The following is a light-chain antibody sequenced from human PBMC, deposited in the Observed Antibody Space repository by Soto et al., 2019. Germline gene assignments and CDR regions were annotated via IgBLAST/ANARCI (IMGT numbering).Light chain of an antibody. CDR2: GND. V-gene: IGLV1-47*02. Sequence: QAVVTQPPSVSGTPGQRGTISCSGSSSNIGRNHVYWYQQLPGTAPKVLIYGNDQRPSGVPDRFSGSKSGTSASLAISGLRSEDEAEYHCAAWDDSLSGPVFGGGTKLTVL. CDR3: AAWDDSLSGPV. J-gene: IGLJ3*02. CDR1: SSNIGRNH.